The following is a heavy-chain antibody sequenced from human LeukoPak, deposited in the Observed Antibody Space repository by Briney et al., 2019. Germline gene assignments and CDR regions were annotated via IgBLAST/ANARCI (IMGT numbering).Heavy chain of an antibody. CDR1: GFTVSSNY. V-gene: IGHV3-23*01. J-gene: IGHJ6*03. Sequence: PGGSLRLSCAASGFTVSSNYMSWVRQAPGKGLEWVSAISGSGGSTYYADSVKGRFTISRDNSKNTLYLQMNSLRAEDTAVYYCAKGDGDYGWYYYYYYYMDVWGKGTTVTVSS. CDR3: AKGDGDYGWYYYYYYYMDV. D-gene: IGHD4-17*01. CDR2: ISGSGGST.